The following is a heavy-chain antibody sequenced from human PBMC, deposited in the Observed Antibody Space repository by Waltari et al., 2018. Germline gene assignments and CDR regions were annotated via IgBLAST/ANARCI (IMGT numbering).Heavy chain of an antibody. Sequence: QVQLVQSGAEVKKPGASVKVSCKASGYTFTGYYIHWVRQAPGQGLEWRGWINPNRGGTNESQTYQGRVSLTRDTSITTAYMELNRLRSDDTAVYYCAKEAIVGATAEYFSHWGQGTLVTVSS. CDR1: GYTFTGYY. CDR2: INPNRGGT. D-gene: IGHD1-26*01. V-gene: IGHV1-2*02. CDR3: AKEAIVGATAEYFSH. J-gene: IGHJ1*01.